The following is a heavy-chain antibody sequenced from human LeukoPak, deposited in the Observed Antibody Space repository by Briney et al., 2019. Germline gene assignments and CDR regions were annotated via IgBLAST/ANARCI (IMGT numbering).Heavy chain of an antibody. CDR3: ARRGGFSGYDYDY. CDR1: GGSISSYY. CDR2: IYYSGST. J-gene: IGHJ4*02. V-gene: IGHV4-59*01. D-gene: IGHD5-12*01. Sequence: SETLSLTCTVSGGSISSYYWSWIRQPPGKGLEWIGYIYYSGSTDYNPSLKSRVTISVDTSKNQFSLKLSSVTAADTAVYYCARRGGFSGYDYDYWGQGPLVTVSS.